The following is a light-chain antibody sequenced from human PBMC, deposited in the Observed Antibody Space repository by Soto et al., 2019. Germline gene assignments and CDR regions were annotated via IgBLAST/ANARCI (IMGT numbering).Light chain of an antibody. CDR2: KAS. Sequence: IQMPPSPSTLSGSVGYRVHLTCRASQTISSWLAWYQQKPGKAPKLLIYKASTLKSGVPSRFSGSGSGTEFTLTISSLQPDDFATYYCQHYNSYSEACGQGTKGDIK. V-gene: IGKV1-5*03. CDR3: QHYNSYSEA. CDR1: QTISSW. J-gene: IGKJ1*01.